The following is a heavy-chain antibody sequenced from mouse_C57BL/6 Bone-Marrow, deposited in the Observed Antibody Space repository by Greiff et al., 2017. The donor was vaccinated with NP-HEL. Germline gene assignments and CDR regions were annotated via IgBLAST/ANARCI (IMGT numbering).Heavy chain of an antibody. V-gene: IGHV2-2*01. CDR1: GFSLTSYG. Sequence: QVQLQQSGPGLVQPSQSLSITCTVSGFSLTSYGVHWVRQSPGKGLEWLGVIWSGGSTDYNAAFISRLSISKDNSKSQVFFKMNSLQADDTAIYYCARTPPTAQAPHWYFDVWGTGTTVTVSS. D-gene: IGHD3-2*02. J-gene: IGHJ1*03. CDR3: ARTPPTAQAPHWYFDV. CDR2: IWSGGST.